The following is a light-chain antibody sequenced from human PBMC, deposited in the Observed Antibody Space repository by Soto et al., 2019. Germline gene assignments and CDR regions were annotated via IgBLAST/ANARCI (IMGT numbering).Light chain of an antibody. Sequence: NFMLTQPHSVSESPGKTVTISCTRSSGGIASNYVQWYQQRPGSAPTTVIYKNNQRPSGVPARFSGSTDGSSNSASLTISGLKIEDEADYYCQSYDTTTVVFGGGTKLTVL. CDR3: QSYDTTTVV. V-gene: IGLV6-57*04. CDR1: SGGIASNY. CDR2: KNN. J-gene: IGLJ2*01.